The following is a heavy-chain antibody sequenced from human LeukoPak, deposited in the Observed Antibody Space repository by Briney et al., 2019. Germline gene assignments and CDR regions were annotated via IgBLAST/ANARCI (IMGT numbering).Heavy chain of an antibody. J-gene: IGHJ6*03. Sequence: SETLSLTCAVYGGSFSGYYWSWIRQPPGKGLEWIGEINHSGSTNYNPSLKSRVTISVDTSKNQFSLKLSSVTAADTAVYYCARAYGSGSYGYYYYYMDVWGKGTTVTVSS. CDR1: GGSFSGYY. CDR3: ARAYGSGSYGYYYYYMDV. CDR2: INHSGST. V-gene: IGHV4-34*01. D-gene: IGHD3-10*01.